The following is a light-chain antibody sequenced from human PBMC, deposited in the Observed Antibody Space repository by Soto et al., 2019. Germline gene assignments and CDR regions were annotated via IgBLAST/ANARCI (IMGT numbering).Light chain of an antibody. V-gene: IGKV2-24*01. CDR1: QSLVYSDGNTY. CDR3: MQTTRLPHT. Sequence: DVVMTQTPLSSPVTLGQPASISCSSSQSLVYSDGNTYVSWLQQRPGQPPRLLIYNVSNRCPRDPDRFSGSGAGTDFTLTISRVEAEDVAIYSCMQTTRLPHTFRRGTKLQI. J-gene: IGKJ2*01. CDR2: NVS.